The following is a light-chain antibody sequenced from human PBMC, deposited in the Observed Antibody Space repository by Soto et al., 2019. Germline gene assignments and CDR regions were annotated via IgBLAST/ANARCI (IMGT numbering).Light chain of an antibody. CDR2: GAS. Sequence: EIVLTQSPGTLSLSPGERATLSCRASQSVSSSYLAWYQQKSGQAPSLLIYGASGRATGVPDRFSGSGSGTDFTLTISSLQAEDVAVYYCQQYYSRPQTFGQGTKLEIK. V-gene: IGKV3-20*01. J-gene: IGKJ1*01. CDR3: QQYYSRPQT. CDR1: QSVSSSY.